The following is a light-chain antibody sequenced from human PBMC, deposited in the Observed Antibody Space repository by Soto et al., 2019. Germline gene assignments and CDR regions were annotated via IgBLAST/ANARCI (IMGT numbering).Light chain of an antibody. CDR3: SLYISGSTYV. J-gene: IGLJ1*01. CDR2: EVN. Sequence: QSALTQPPSVSGSPGQSVTISCTGTSSDVGSYNRLSWYQQPPGTAPKLIMYEVNTRPSGVPDRFSGSKSGSTASLTISGLQAEHEADYYCSLYISGSTYVFGTGTK. CDR1: SSDVGSYNR. V-gene: IGLV2-18*01.